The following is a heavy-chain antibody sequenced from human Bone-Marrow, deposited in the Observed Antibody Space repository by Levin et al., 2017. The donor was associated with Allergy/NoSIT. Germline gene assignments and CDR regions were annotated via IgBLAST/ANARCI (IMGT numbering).Heavy chain of an antibody. CDR3: TTEPEDPWLGSDAFDI. Sequence: GGSLRLSCAASGFTFSNAWMSWVRQAPGKGLEWVGRIKSKTDGGTTDYAAPVKGRFTISRDDSKNTLYLQMNSLKTEDTAVYYCTTEPEDPWLGSDAFDIWGQGTMVTVSS. CDR1: GFTFSNAW. CDR2: IKSKTDGGTT. D-gene: IGHD6-19*01. J-gene: IGHJ3*02. V-gene: IGHV3-15*01.